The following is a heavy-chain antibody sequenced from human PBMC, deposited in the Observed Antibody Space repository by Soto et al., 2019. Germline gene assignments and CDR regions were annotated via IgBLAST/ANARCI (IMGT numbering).Heavy chain of an antibody. J-gene: IGHJ6*02. CDR3: ARDWNHDYYYGMDV. CDR1: GFTVSSNY. D-gene: IGHD1-1*01. Sequence: LRLSCAASGFTVSSNYMSWVRQAPGKGLEWVSVIYSGGSTYYADSVKGRFTISRDNSKNTLYLQMNSLRAEDTAVYYCARDWNHDYYYGMDVWGQGTTVTVSS. V-gene: IGHV3-53*01. CDR2: IYSGGST.